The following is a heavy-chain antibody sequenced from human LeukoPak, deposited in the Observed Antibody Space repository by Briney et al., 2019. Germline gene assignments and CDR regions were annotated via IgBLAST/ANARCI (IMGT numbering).Heavy chain of an antibody. V-gene: IGHV3-66*01. Sequence: HPGGSLRLSCAASGFTVSSNYMSWVRQAPGKGLEWVSVIYSGGSTYYADSVKGRFTISRDNSKDTLYLQMNSLRAEDTAVYYCARGEQLADDYWGQGTLVTVSS. CDR2: IYSGGST. J-gene: IGHJ4*02. CDR1: GFTVSSNY. CDR3: ARGEQLADDY. D-gene: IGHD6-13*01.